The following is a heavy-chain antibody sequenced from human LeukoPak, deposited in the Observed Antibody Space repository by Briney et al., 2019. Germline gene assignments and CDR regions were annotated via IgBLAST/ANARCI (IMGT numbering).Heavy chain of an antibody. CDR3: AKEGGSGSYQIS. Sequence: PGGSLRLSCAASGFTFSTYSMNWVRQAPGKGLEWASYISGNSASIYYADSVKGRFTISRDNAENSLYLQMNSLRAEDTAVYYCAKEGGSGSYQISRGQGTLVTVSS. J-gene: IGHJ4*02. CDR2: ISGNSASI. V-gene: IGHV3-48*01. CDR1: GFTFSTYS. D-gene: IGHD3-10*01.